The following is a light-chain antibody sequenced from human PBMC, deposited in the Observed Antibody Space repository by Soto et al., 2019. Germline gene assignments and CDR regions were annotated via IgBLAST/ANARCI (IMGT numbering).Light chain of an antibody. CDR3: SSYTTTTLVV. CDR2: EVT. Sequence: QSVLTQPASVSGSPGQSITISCTGTSSDVGGYDYVSWYQQHPGKAPKLMIYEVTNRPSGVSHRFSGSKSGNTASLTISGLQAEDEADYYCSSYTTTTLVVFGGGTKVTVL. J-gene: IGLJ2*01. CDR1: SSDVGGYDY. V-gene: IGLV2-14*01.